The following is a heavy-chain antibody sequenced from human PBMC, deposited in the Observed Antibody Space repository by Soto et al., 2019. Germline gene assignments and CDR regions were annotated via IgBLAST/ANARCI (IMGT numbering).Heavy chain of an antibody. CDR3: AREEASEGSGWFDP. V-gene: IGHV4-59*01. CDR1: GGSISGYY. CDR2: IYYSGST. Sequence: SETLSLTCSVSGGSISGYYWNWIRQPPGKGLEWMGYIYYSGSTNYNPSFNSRVTISIDTSKNQVSLKVSAVTAADTAVYYCAREEASEGSGWFDPWGQGTLVTVTS. D-gene: IGHD3-10*01. J-gene: IGHJ5*02.